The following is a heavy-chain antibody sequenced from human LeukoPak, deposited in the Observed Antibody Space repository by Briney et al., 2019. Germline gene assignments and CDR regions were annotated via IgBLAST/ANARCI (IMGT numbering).Heavy chain of an antibody. CDR1: GGSISSGDYY. CDR2: IYYSGST. Sequence: SETLSLTCTVSGGSISSGDYYWSWIRQPPGKGLEWIGYIYYSGSTYYNPSLKSRVTISVDTSKNQFSLKLSSVTAADTAVYYCARTGARTTFDAFDIWGQGTMVTVSS. CDR3: ARTGARTTFDAFDI. D-gene: IGHD1-1*01. V-gene: IGHV4-30-4*02. J-gene: IGHJ3*02.